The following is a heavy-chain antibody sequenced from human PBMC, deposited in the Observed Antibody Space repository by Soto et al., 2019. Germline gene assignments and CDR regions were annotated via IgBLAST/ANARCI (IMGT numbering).Heavy chain of an antibody. CDR1: GGSISSSSYY. J-gene: IGHJ6*03. CDR2: MYYSGST. CDR3: ARQGGVQLGYYMDV. V-gene: IGHV4-39*01. D-gene: IGHD3-16*01. Sequence: QLQLQESGPGVVKPSETLSLTCTVSGGSISSSSYYWGWIRQPPGKGLEWIGSMYYSGSTYYNSLLKSRVTISIDTSKNQFSLRLSSVTAADTAVYYCARQGGVQLGYYMDVWGKGTTVTVSS.